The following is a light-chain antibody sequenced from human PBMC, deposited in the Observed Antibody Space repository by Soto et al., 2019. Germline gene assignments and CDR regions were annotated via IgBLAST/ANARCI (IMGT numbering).Light chain of an antibody. CDR2: DAS. Sequence: IQMTQTRGALSASVGGGCTSTCRASQGISSYLAWYQQKPGKAPKLLIYDASSLESGVPSRFSGSGSGTEFTLTISSLQPDDFATYYCQQYHEYWFGQGTKVDIK. CDR3: QQYHEYW. J-gene: IGKJ1*01. CDR1: QGISSY. V-gene: IGKV1D-13*01.